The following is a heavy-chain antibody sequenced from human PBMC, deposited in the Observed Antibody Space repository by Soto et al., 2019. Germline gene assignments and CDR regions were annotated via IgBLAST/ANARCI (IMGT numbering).Heavy chain of an antibody. J-gene: IGHJ2*01. CDR2: LYADGST. Sequence: EVQLVETGGALIQPGGSLRLSCAASGFPVNATYLSWVRQAPGKGLEWLSVLYADGSTYYIDSVKGRFRISRDSSKNTLYLQMDSLSADDTALYFCARTAEGDTPRTHWYFDLWGRGTLVTVSS. CDR3: ARTAEGDTPRTHWYFDL. CDR1: GFPVNATY. V-gene: IGHV3-53*02. D-gene: IGHD5-18*01.